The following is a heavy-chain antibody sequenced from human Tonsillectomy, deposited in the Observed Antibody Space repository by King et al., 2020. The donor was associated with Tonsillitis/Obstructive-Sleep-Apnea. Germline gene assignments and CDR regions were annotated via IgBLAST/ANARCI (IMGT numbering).Heavy chain of an antibody. V-gene: IGHV4-34*01. CDR2: INHSGST. CDR3: ASSFCGVLLRAAFDI. J-gene: IGHJ3*02. D-gene: IGHD3-22*01. CDR1: GGSFRGYY. Sequence: QVQLQQWGAGLLKPSATLSLTCAVYGGSFRGYYWSWIRQPPGKGLEWIGEINHSGSTNYNPSLKSRVPISIDTSKNQFSLKLSSVTAADTAVYFCASSFCGVLLRAAFDIWGQGTMVTVSS.